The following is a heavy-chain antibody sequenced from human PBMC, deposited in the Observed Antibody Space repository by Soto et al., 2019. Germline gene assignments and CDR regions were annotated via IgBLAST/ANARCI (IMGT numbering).Heavy chain of an antibody. CDR1: GFTFSGSA. D-gene: IGHD3-3*01. J-gene: IGHJ6*03. V-gene: IGHV3-73*01. Sequence: EVQLVESGGGLVQPGGSLKLSCAASGFTFSGSAMHWVRQASGKGLEWVGRIGSKANNYATAYGASVKGRFTISRDDSKNTAYLQMNSLKNEDTAVYYCSRQASDFWSGKPQYYMDVWGKGTTVTVSS. CDR2: IGSKANNYAT. CDR3: SRQASDFWSGKPQYYMDV.